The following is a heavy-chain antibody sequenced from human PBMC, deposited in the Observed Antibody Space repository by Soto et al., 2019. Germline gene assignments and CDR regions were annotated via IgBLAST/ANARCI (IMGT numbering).Heavy chain of an antibody. J-gene: IGHJ4*02. CDR3: TTYTSGWH. V-gene: IGHV3-15*07. CDR1: GFSFSNAW. CDR2: IKSKTSGGTT. Sequence: EVQLVESGGGLVEPGGAHTLSCAASGFSFSNAWMNWVRQAPGKGLEWVGRIKSKTSGGTTDYAAPVEGRFTISRDDSKDTVYLFMKSLKSEDTAVYYCTTYTSGWHWGQGTLVTVSS. D-gene: IGHD6-19*01.